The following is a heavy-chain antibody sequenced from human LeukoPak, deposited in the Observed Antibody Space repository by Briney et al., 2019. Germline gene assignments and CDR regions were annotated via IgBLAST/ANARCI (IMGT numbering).Heavy chain of an antibody. CDR1: GFTFSSYA. CDR2: VSVYGGTT. D-gene: IGHD3-10*01. Sequence: GGSLRLSCAASGFTFSSYAMSWVRQAPGKGLEWVSTVSVYGGTTYYADSVKGRFTISRDNSKNTLYLQMNSLRPEDAAVYFCAKELHGSGNYAFDYWGQGTLVTISS. J-gene: IGHJ4*02. CDR3: AKELHGSGNYAFDY. V-gene: IGHV3-23*01.